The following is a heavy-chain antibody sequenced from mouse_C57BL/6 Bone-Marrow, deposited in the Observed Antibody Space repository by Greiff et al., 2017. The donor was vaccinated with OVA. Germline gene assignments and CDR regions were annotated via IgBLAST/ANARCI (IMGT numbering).Heavy chain of an antibody. Sequence: VKLVESGPELVKPGASVKISCKASGYAFSSSWMNWVKQRPGKGLEWIGRIYPGDGDTNYNGKFKGKATLTADKSSSTAYMQLSSLTSEDSAVYFCARSDYYGRGFDYWGKGTTLTVSS. V-gene: IGHV1-82*01. CDR1: GYAFSSSW. CDR3: ARSDYYGRGFDY. D-gene: IGHD1-1*01. CDR2: IYPGDGDT. J-gene: IGHJ2*01.